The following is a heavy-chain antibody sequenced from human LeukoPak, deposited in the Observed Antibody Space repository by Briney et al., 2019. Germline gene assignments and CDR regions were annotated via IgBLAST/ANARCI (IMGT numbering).Heavy chain of an antibody. Sequence: ASVKVSCKASGGTFSSYAISWVRQDPGQGLEWMGRIIPILGIANYAQKFQGRVTITADKSTSTAYMELSSLRSEDTAVYYCASVVVITVSGAFDIWGQGTMVTVSS. V-gene: IGHV1-69*04. CDR2: IIPILGIA. CDR1: GGTFSSYA. D-gene: IGHD3-22*01. J-gene: IGHJ3*02. CDR3: ASVVVITVSGAFDI.